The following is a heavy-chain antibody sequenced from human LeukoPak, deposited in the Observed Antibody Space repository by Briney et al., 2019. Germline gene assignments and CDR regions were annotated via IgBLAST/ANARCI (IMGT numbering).Heavy chain of an antibody. CDR1: GYTFTSYY. CDR3: ARGRHILMVTDNFDY. D-gene: IGHD2-21*02. V-gene: IGHV1-46*01. CDR2: INPSGGDT. Sequence: ASVKVSCKASGYTFTSYYMHWVRQAPGQGLEWMGIINPSGGDTRYAQSFQGRVTMSGDTSTSTFYMELSSLRSEDTAVYYCARGRHILMVTDNFDYWGQGALVTVSS. J-gene: IGHJ4*02.